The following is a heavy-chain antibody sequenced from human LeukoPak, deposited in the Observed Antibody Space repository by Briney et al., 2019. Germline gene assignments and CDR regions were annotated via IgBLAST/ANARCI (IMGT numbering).Heavy chain of an antibody. CDR1: GFTFSDYY. D-gene: IGHD6-13*01. CDR3: AREIPAGAAGAFYI. V-gene: IGHV3-11*01. Sequence: GSLRLSCAASGFTFSDYYMSWIRQAPGKGLEWVSYISSSGSTIYYADSVKGRFTISRDNAKNSLYLQMNSLRAEDTAVYYCAREIPAGAAGAFYILGPGTMVTVSS. CDR2: ISSSGSTI. J-gene: IGHJ3*02.